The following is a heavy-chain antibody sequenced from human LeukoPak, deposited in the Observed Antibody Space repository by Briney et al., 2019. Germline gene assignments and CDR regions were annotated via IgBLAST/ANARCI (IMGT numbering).Heavy chain of an antibody. Sequence: GGSLRLSCAASGFTFSSYSMNWVRQAPGKGLEWVSSISSRSGSIYYADSVKGRFTTSRDNAKHSLYLQMNSLRAEDTAVYYCAREPSGYSGYDAVDYWGQGTLVTVSS. V-gene: IGHV3-21*01. CDR3: AREPSGYSGYDAVDY. CDR1: GFTFSSYS. CDR2: ISSRSGSI. D-gene: IGHD5-12*01. J-gene: IGHJ4*02.